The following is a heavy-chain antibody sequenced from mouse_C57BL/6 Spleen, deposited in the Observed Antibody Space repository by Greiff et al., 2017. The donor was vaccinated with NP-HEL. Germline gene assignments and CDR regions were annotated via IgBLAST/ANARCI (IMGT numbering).Heavy chain of an antibody. V-gene: IGHV1-64*01. D-gene: IGHD4-1*01. Sequence: VQLQQPGAELVKPGASVKLSCKASGYTFTSYWMHWVKQRPGQGLEWIGMIHPNSGSTNYNEKFKSKATLTVDKSSSTAYMQLISLTSEDSAVYYCARPLGSWFAYWGQGTLVTVSA. J-gene: IGHJ3*01. CDR3: ARPLGSWFAY. CDR1: GYTFTSYW. CDR2: IHPNSGST.